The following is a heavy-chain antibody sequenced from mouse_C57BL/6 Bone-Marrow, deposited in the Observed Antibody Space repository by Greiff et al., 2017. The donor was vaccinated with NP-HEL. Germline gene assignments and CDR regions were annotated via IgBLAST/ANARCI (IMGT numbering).Heavy chain of an antibody. V-gene: IGHV1-61*01. Sequence: QVQLQQPGAELVRPGSSVKLSCKASGYTFTSYWMDWVKQRPGQGLEWIGNIYPSDSETHYNQKFKDKATLTVDKSSSTAYMQLSSLTSEDSAVYYCARSADSSAWFAYWGQGTLVTVSA. CDR1: GYTFTSYW. J-gene: IGHJ3*01. CDR2: IYPSDSET. D-gene: IGHD1-1*01. CDR3: ARSADSSAWFAY.